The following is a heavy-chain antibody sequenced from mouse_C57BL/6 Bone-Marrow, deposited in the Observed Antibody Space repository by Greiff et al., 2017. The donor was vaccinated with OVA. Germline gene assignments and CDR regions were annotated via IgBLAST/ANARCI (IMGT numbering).Heavy chain of an antibody. Sequence: QVQLQQSGAELMKPGASVKLSCKATGYTFTGYWIEWVKQRPGHGLEWIGEILPGSGSTNYNQKFKAKATLTVDKSSSTAYMQLKSLTSEDSAVYYCARGGGYSPWFAYWGQGTLVTVSA. CDR1: GYTFTGYW. CDR2: ILPGSGST. V-gene: IGHV1-9*01. D-gene: IGHD2-3*01. CDR3: ARGGGYSPWFAY. J-gene: IGHJ3*01.